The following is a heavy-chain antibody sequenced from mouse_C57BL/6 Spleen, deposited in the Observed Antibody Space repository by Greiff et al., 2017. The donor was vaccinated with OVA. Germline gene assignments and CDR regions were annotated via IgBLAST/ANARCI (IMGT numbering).Heavy chain of an antibody. CDR1: GYSITSGYY. CDR3: AREPSTMVFDY. Sequence: EVKLVESGPGLVKPSQSLSLTCSVTGYSITSGYYWNWIRQFPGNKLEWMGYISYDGSNNYNPSLKNRITITRDTSKNQFFLKLNSVTTEDTATDYCAREPSTMVFDYWGQGTTLTVSS. J-gene: IGHJ2*01. V-gene: IGHV3-6*01. D-gene: IGHD2-2*01. CDR2: ISYDGSN.